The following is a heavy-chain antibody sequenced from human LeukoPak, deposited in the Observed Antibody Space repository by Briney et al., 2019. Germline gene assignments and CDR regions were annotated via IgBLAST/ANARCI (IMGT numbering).Heavy chain of an antibody. V-gene: IGHV4-59*01. Sequence: PSETLSLTCTVSGSSISSYYWSWIRQPPGKGLEWIGYIYYSGSTNYNPSLKSRVTISVDTSKNQFSLKLSSVTAADTAVYYCARSLGSGSYRMFDYWGQGTLVTVSS. CDR3: ARSLGSGSYRMFDY. D-gene: IGHD1-26*01. CDR1: GSSISSYY. J-gene: IGHJ4*02. CDR2: IYYSGST.